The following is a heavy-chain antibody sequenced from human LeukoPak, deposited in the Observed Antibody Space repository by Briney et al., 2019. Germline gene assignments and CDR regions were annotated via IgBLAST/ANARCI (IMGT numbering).Heavy chain of an antibody. Sequence: ASVKVSCKASGYTFTNYAMHWVRQAPGQRLEWMGWINAGNGNTKYSQKFQGRVTITRNTSISTAYMELSSLRSEDTAVYYCARLQRSSTSCYWFDPWGQGTLVTVSS. CDR3: ARLQRSSTSCYWFDP. CDR2: INAGNGNT. D-gene: IGHD2-2*01. V-gene: IGHV1-3*01. J-gene: IGHJ5*02. CDR1: GYTFTNYA.